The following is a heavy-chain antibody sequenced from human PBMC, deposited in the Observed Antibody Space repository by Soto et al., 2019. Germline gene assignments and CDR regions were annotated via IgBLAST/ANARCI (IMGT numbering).Heavy chain of an antibody. V-gene: IGHV2-5*02. CDR1: GFSLSTSGVG. D-gene: IGHD2-8*01. J-gene: IGHJ5*02. CDR3: AHSPLMVYTYNWFDP. CDR2: IYWDDDK. Sequence: QITLKESGPPLVKPTQTLTLTCTFSGFSLSTSGVGVGWIRQPPGKALEWLALIYWDDDKRYSPSLKSRLTITKDPSKNQVVLTMTNLDPVDTATYYCAHSPLMVYTYNWFDPWGQGTLVTVSS.